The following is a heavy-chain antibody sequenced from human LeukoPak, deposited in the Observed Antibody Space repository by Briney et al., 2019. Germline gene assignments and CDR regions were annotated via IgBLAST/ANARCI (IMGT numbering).Heavy chain of an antibody. Sequence: TLRLSCAASGFTFADYTTHWVWQTPGKGREWVSGISRNSGSIGYADSVKCRFTISRDNSKNTLYLQMHSLRAEDTAVYYCAKRPLHYYYDSSGYFDYWGQGTLVTVSS. CDR3: AKRPLHYYYDSSGYFDY. J-gene: IGHJ4*02. V-gene: IGHV3-9*01. CDR2: ISRNSGSI. CDR1: GFTFADYT. D-gene: IGHD3-22*01.